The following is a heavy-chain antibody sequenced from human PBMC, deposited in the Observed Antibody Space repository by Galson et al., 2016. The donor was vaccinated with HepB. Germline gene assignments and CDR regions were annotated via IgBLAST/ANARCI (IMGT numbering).Heavy chain of an antibody. V-gene: IGHV1-46*01. J-gene: IGHJ4*02. Sequence: SVKVSCKASGYTFTSYFIHWVRQAPGQGLEWMEIINPSGGGTDYAQIFQGRLTMTSDTSTSTVYMELSNLKFEDTAVYDCARRETADYWGQGTPVTVSS. CDR3: ARRETADY. CDR1: GYTFTSYF. D-gene: IGHD1-14*01. CDR2: INPSGGGT.